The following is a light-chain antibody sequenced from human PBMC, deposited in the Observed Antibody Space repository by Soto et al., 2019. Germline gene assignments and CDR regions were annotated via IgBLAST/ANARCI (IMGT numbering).Light chain of an antibody. CDR3: QQCNPWPTET. Sequence: EIVMTQSPATLSVSPGERATLSCRASQSVGSDLAWYQQKPGQAPRLVIYGASTRATGIPARFSGSGSGTEFTLTISSLKSEDFAVYYCQQCNPWPTETFGQGTQVDIK. CDR1: QSVGSD. J-gene: IGKJ1*01. V-gene: IGKV3-15*01. CDR2: GAS.